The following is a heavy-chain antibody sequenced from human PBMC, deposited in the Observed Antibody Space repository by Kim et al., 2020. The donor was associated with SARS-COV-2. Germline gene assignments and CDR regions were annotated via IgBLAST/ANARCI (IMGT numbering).Heavy chain of an antibody. Sequence: FQGRVTITADESTSTAYMELGSLRSEDTAVYYCAREARGYSYGPGATFDYWGQGTLVTVSS. CDR3: AREARGYSYGPGATFDY. V-gene: IGHV1-69*01. J-gene: IGHJ4*02. D-gene: IGHD5-18*01.